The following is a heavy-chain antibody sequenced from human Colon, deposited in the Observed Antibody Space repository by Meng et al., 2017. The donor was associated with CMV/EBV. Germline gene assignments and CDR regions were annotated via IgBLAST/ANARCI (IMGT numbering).Heavy chain of an antibody. Sequence: AASGFTFTNYGMHWVRQARGKGLVWVSRSNSDGSAIAYADSVKGRFTISRDNGKNTMYLQMNSLRAEDTAVYYCTRVDNSGYYPFDYWGQGTLVTVSS. D-gene: IGHD3-22*01. J-gene: IGHJ4*02. V-gene: IGHV3-74*01. CDR2: SNSDGSAI. CDR1: GFTFTNYG. CDR3: TRVDNSGYYPFDY.